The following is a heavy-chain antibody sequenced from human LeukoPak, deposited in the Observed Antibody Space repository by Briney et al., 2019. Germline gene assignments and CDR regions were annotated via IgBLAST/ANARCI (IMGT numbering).Heavy chain of an antibody. CDR2: IYHSGST. V-gene: IGHV4-38-2*02. J-gene: IGHJ3*02. Sequence: SETLSLTCTVSGYSISSGYYWGWIRQPPGKGLEWIGSIYHSGSTYYNPSLKSRVTISVDTSNNQFSLKLNSVTAADTAVYYCARRSYYCTTRSCYVGAFDIWGQGTMVTVSS. CDR3: ARRSYYCTTRSCYVGAFDI. CDR1: GYSISSGYY. D-gene: IGHD2-2*01.